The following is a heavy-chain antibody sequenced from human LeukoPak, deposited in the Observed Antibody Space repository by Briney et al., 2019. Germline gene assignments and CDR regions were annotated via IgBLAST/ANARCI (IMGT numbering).Heavy chain of an antibody. V-gene: IGHV4-4*07. CDR1: GASISSYY. Sequence: SETLSLTCTVSGASISSYYWSWIRQPAGKGLEWIGRIYTSGRTNYNPSLKSRVTISVDKSGNQFSLKLSSVTAADTAVYYCARRRDGYNWDYFDYWGQGTLVTVSS. J-gene: IGHJ4*02. CDR2: IYTSGRT. CDR3: ARRRDGYNWDYFDY. D-gene: IGHD5-24*01.